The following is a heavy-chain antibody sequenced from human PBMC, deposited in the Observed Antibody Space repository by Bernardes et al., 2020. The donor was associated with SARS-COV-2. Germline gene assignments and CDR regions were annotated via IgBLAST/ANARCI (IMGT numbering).Heavy chain of an antibody. CDR3: ATVVVYAFDI. Sequence: SETLSLTCCLSGGSINSGSYYWAWIRKPAGKGLEWIGRVSTSGTTSYYPSLGSRVTMSADASRNQFFLHLSSVTAADTALYFCATVVVYAFDIWGQGTTVIVSS. D-gene: IGHD3-22*01. V-gene: IGHV4-61*02. J-gene: IGHJ3*02. CDR1: GGSINSGSYY. CDR2: VSTSGTT.